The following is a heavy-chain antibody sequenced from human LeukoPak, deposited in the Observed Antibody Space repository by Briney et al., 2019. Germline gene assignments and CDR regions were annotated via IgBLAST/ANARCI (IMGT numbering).Heavy chain of an antibody. CDR2: INPNSGGT. Sequence: ASVKVSCKPSGYTFTDYYIHWVRQAPGQGLEWMGWINPNSGGTNYAQNFQGRVTMTRDTSISTAYMELSRLRSDDTAVYYCARGDVRLGLHVWGNGTTVTVSS. CDR3: ARGDVRLGLHV. CDR1: GYTFTDYY. J-gene: IGHJ6*04. V-gene: IGHV1-2*02. D-gene: IGHD3-10*02.